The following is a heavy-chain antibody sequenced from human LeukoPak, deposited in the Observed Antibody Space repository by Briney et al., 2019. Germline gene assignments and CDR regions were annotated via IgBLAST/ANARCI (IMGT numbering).Heavy chain of an antibody. D-gene: IGHD4-11*01. CDR1: GYTFSTFY. V-gene: IGHV1-46*01. J-gene: IGHJ4*02. Sequence: ASVKFSCKASGYTFSTFYVHWARQAPGQGLEGMGMIRPSDGSTRYAEKFQGRVTMTRDTSTSTVYMEVSRLKSEDTAVYYCASTGPTVQYFDYWGQGTLVTVSS. CDR2: IRPSDGST. CDR3: ASTGPTVQYFDY.